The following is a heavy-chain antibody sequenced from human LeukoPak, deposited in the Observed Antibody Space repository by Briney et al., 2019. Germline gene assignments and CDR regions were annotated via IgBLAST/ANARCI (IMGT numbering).Heavy chain of an antibody. J-gene: IGHJ4*02. CDR1: GFTFSNAW. CDR2: IKSKTDGGTT. V-gene: IGHV3-15*01. Sequence: PGGSLRLSCAASGFTFSNAWMSWVRQARGKGLEWVGRIKSKTDGGTTDYAAPVKGRFTISRDDSKNTLYLQMNSLNPEDTAVYYCTTLPYYYGSGKYWGQGTLVTVSS. CDR3: TTLPYYYGSGKY. D-gene: IGHD3-10*01.